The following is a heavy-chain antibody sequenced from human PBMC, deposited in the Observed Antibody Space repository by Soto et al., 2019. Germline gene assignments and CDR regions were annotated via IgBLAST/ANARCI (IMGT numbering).Heavy chain of an antibody. Sequence: PSETLSLTCIVSGASISSGDYYWSWVRQPPGKGLEWIGHISYSGTIDYSPSLKGRVTISLDTSKNQFSLNLNSVTAADTAVYYCVRALGSRFMEWPRFDPWGQGTLVTVSS. CDR2: ISYSGTI. J-gene: IGHJ5*02. CDR3: VRALGSRFMEWPRFDP. D-gene: IGHD3-3*01. CDR1: GASISSGDYY. V-gene: IGHV4-30-4*01.